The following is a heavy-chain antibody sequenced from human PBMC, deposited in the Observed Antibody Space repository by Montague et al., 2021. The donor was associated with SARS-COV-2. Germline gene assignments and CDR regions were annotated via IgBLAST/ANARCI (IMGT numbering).Heavy chain of an antibody. CDR2: IFYRGST. D-gene: IGHD3-3*01. J-gene: IGHJ4*02. CDR3: SSQVPDFWSGIDY. V-gene: IGHV4-59*01. Sequence: SETLSLTCIVSGGSISTYYWSWFLQLPGKGLEGFGYIFYRGSTNYNTSPKSRVTISLDTYKNQLSLMLFSVTTADTAVYYCSSQVPDFWSGIDYWGQGTLVTVSS. CDR1: GGSISTYY.